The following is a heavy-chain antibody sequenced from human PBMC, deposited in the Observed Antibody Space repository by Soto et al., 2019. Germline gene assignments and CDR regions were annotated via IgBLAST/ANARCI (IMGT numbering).Heavy chain of an antibody. V-gene: IGHV3-33*08. CDR2: IRFDGSNE. Sequence: GGPLRLSCAVPGGIFHGYGMHWVRQAPGKGLEWVAIIRFDGSNEEYADSVKGRFTISRDNSKNTLYLQMNTLGAEDTAVYYCARDGIGGSYSFEYWGQGTLVTVSS. D-gene: IGHD2-8*01. CDR1: GGIFHGYG. CDR3: ARDGIGGSYSFEY. J-gene: IGHJ4*02.